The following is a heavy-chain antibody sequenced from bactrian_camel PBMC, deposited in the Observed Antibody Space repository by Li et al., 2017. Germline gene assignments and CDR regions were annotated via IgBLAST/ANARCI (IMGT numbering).Heavy chain of an antibody. V-gene: IGHV3-2*01. CDR1: GFTFSRYY. CDR3: AAASGGSTCAIYDWTYNY. D-gene: IGHD3*01. Sequence: HVQLVESGGGLVQPGGSLRLSCAASGFTFSRYYMSWVRQAPGKGLEWVSTLYTGSSTYYADSVKGRFTISQDNAKNTVYLQMNDLKPEDTAMYYCAAASGGSTCAIYDWTYNYWGQGTQVTVS. CDR2: LYTGSST. J-gene: IGHJ4*01.